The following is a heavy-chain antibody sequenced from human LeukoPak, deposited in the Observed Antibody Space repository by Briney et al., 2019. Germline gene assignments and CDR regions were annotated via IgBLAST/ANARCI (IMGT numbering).Heavy chain of an antibody. CDR2: IFYSGGT. V-gene: IGHV4-59*01. D-gene: IGHD4-17*01. J-gene: IGHJ6*02. CDR1: GDSINNYY. Sequence: PSETLSLTCTVSGDSINNYYWSWIRQPPGKGLGWIGYIFYSGGTKYNPSLKSRVAISIAMSKNQFSLNLNSVTAADTAVYYCARGGYGDYKLHYYHYGMDVWGQGTTVTVSS. CDR3: ARGGYGDYKLHYYHYGMDV.